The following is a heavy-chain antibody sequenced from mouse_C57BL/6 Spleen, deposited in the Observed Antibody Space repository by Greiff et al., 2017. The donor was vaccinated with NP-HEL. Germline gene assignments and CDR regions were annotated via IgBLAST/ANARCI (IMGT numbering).Heavy chain of an antibody. CDR3: ARSSSLAWFAY. J-gene: IGHJ3*01. D-gene: IGHD1-1*01. V-gene: IGHV14-2*01. CDR1: GFNIKDYY. CDR2: IDPEDGET. Sequence: DVKLVESGAELVKPGASVKLSCTASGFNIKDYYMHWVKQRTEQGLEWIGRIDPEDGETKYAPKFQGKATITADTSSNTAYLQLSSLTSEDTAVYYCARSSSLAWFAYWGQGTLVTVSA.